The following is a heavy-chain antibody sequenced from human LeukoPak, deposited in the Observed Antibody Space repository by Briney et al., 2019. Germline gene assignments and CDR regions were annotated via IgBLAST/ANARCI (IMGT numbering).Heavy chain of an antibody. V-gene: IGHV5-51*01. Sequence: GESLQISCQGSGYSFSSYWIAWVRPMPGKGLEWMGIIYPGDSDTKYSPSFQGRVTISADKSISTAYLQWNSLKASDTAMYYCARAPDNSGYYYFLQHWGQGTLVTVSS. J-gene: IGHJ1*01. CDR2: IYPGDSDT. CDR3: ARAPDNSGYYYFLQH. CDR1: GYSFSSYW. D-gene: IGHD3-22*01.